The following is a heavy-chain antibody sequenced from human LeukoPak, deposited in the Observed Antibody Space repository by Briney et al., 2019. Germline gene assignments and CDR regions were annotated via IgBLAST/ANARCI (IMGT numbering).Heavy chain of an antibody. CDR1: GFTFSSYE. V-gene: IGHV3-48*03. J-gene: IGHJ6*03. Sequence: PGGSLRLSCAASGFTFSSYEMNWVRQAPGKGLEWVSYISSSGSTIYYADSVKGRFTISRDNAKNSLYLQMNSLRAEDTAVYYCARPLLTLPAAKSYYYMDVWGKGTTVTVSS. CDR3: ARPLLTLPAAKSYYYMDV. D-gene: IGHD2-2*01. CDR2: ISSSGSTI.